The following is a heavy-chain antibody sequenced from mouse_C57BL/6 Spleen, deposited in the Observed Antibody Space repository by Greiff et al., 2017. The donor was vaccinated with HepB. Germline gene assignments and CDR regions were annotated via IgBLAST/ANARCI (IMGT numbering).Heavy chain of an antibody. V-gene: IGHV5-4*01. CDR1: GFTFSSYA. J-gene: IGHJ2*01. CDR2: ISDGGSYT. CDR3: ARDGLRQRWYFDY. D-gene: IGHD2-4*01. Sequence: EVKLMESGGGLVKPGGSLKLSCAASGFTFSSYAMSWVRQTPEKRLEWVATISDGGSYTYYPDNVKGRFTISRDNAKNNLYLQMSHLKSEDTAMYYCARDGLRQRWYFDYWGQGTTLTVSS.